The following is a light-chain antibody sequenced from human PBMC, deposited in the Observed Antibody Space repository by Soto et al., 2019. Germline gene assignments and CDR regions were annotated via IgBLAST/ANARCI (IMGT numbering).Light chain of an antibody. CDR3: LQYHTLWA. V-gene: IGKV3-15*01. Sequence: LVMTQSPATLSVSPGESATLTCRARQNLYYNVAWYQHRPGQAPRLLIYRASTRATGVPARFSGSWSGTEFTLTIRSLQSEYATVYSCLQYHTLWAFGQGTKVDIK. J-gene: IGKJ1*01. CDR2: RAS. CDR1: QNLYYN.